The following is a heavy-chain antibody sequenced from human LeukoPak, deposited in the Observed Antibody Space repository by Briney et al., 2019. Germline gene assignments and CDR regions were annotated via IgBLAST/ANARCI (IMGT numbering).Heavy chain of an antibody. CDR3: ARGVTGYCSSTSCRGYYGMDV. CDR2: IIPIFGTA. V-gene: IGHV1-69*13. Sequence: ASVKVSCKASGGTFSSYAISWVRQAPGQGLEWMGGIIPIFGTANYAQKFQGRVTITADESTSTAYMELSSLRSEDTAVYYCARGVTGYCSSTSCRGYYGMDVWGQGTTVTVSS. J-gene: IGHJ6*02. CDR1: GGTFSSYA. D-gene: IGHD2-2*03.